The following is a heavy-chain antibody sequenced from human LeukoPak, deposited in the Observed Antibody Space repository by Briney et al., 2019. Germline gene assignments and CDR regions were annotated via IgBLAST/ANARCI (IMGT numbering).Heavy chain of an antibody. J-gene: IGHJ4*02. CDR1: GYTFTSYY. V-gene: IGHV1-46*01. CDR3: VTYYYDSSGYPLLGNY. CDR2: INPSGGST. D-gene: IGHD3-22*01. Sequence: ASVKVSCKASGYTFTSYYMHWVRQAPGQGLEWMGIINPSGGSTSYAQKFQGRVTMTTDTSTSTAYMELRSLRSDDTAVYYCVTYYYDSSGYPLLGNYWGQGTLVTVSS.